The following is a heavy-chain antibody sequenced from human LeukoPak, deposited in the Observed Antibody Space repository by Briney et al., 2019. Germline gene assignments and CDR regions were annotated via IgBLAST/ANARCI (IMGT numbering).Heavy chain of an antibody. D-gene: IGHD2-15*01. CDR3: ARVRCSGGGCFYNFDY. J-gene: IGHJ4*02. Sequence: GGSLGLSCAASGFTFSTYSMNWVRQAPGKGLEWVSSLSSSSTYVYYADSVKGRFTISRDNAKNSLYLQMNSLRAEDTAVYYRARVRCSGGGCFYNFDYWGQGSLVTVSS. V-gene: IGHV3-21*01. CDR1: GFTFSTYS. CDR2: LSSSSTYV.